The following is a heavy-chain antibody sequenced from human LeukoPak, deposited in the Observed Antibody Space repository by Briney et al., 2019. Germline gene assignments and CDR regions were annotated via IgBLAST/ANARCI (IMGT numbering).Heavy chain of an antibody. D-gene: IGHD1-26*01. CDR3: VKGDKYSGSSVDYFYMDV. V-gene: IGHV3-23*01. CDR1: GFSFSTHA. J-gene: IGHJ6*03. Sequence: GGSLRLSCAASGFSFSTHATGWVRQAPGKGLEWVSVISGSGDNTYQADSVKGRFIISRDNSNNTLSVRMNSLRAEDTAVYYCVKGDKYSGSSVDYFYMDVWAKGTTVTVSS. CDR2: ISGSGDNT.